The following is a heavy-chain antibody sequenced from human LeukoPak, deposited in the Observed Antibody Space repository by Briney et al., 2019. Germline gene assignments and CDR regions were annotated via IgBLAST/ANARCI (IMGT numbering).Heavy chain of an antibody. V-gene: IGHV3-23*01. CDR1: GFTFSSYA. D-gene: IGHD3-22*01. CDR3: ASSRAMIVGYYYGMDV. J-gene: IGHJ6*02. CDR2: ISGSGGST. Sequence: GGSLRLSCAASGFTFSSYAMSWVRQAPGKGLEWVSGISGSGGSTYFADSVKGRFTISRDNSKNTLYLQMNSLRAEDTAVYYCASSRAMIVGYYYGMDVWGQGTTVTVSS.